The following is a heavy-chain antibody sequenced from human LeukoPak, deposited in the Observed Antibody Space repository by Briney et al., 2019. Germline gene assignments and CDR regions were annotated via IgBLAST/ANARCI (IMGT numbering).Heavy chain of an antibody. CDR1: GGSISSSSYY. CDR3: AKDIYGSGSSPFDY. V-gene: IGHV4-39*02. D-gene: IGHD3-10*01. Sequence: SETLSLTCTVSGGSISSSSYYWGWIRQPPGKGLEWIGSIYYSGSTYYNPSLKSRVTISVDTSKNQFSLKLSSVTAADTAVCYCAKDIYGSGSSPFDYWGQGTLVTVSS. J-gene: IGHJ4*02. CDR2: IYYSGST.